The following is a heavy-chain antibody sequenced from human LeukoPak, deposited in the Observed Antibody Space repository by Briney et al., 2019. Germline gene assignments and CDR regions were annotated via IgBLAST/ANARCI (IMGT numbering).Heavy chain of an antibody. Sequence: GGSLRLSCAASGFTVSSNYMSWVRQAPGKGLEWVSVIYSGGSTYYADSVKGRFTISRDNSKNTLYLQMNSLRAEDTAVYYCATFPSGGAFDIWGQGTMVTVSS. V-gene: IGHV3-66*01. J-gene: IGHJ3*02. CDR2: IYSGGST. CDR1: GFTVSSNY. D-gene: IGHD3-10*01. CDR3: ATFPSGGAFDI.